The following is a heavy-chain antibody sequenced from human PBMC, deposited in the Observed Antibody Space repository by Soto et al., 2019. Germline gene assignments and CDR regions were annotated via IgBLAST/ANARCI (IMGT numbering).Heavy chain of an antibody. J-gene: IGHJ4*02. V-gene: IGHV3-33*01. D-gene: IGHD3-22*01. CDR1: GFTFSSYG. Sequence: QVQLVESGGGVVQPGRSLRLSCAASGFTFSSYGMHWVRQAPGKGLEWVAVIWYDGSNKYYADSVKGRFTISRDNSKNTLFLQMHSLRAEDTAVYYCARGVRYYYDSCGYYPWHYWGQGTLVTVSS. CDR2: IWYDGSNK. CDR3: ARGVRYYYDSCGYYPWHY.